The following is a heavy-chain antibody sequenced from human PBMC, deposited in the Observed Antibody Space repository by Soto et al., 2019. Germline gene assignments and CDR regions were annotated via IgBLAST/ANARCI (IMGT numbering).Heavy chain of an antibody. CDR2: IIPALGTA. D-gene: IGHD4-17*01. J-gene: IGHJ2*01. V-gene: IGHV1-69*08. CDR3: ASPDFGDYWYFDL. CDR1: GGTFSSHT. Sequence: QDQLVQSGAEVKKPGSSVKVSCKASGGTFSSHTFSWVRQAPGQGLEWMGRIIPALGTATYAQKFQGRVTITADESATTVYMELNSIRSEDTAVYYCASPDFGDYWYFDLWGRGTLVTVSS.